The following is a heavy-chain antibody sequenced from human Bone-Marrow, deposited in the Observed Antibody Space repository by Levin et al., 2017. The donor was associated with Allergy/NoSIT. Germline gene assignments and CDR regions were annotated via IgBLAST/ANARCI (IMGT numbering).Heavy chain of an antibody. J-gene: IGHJ4*02. V-gene: IGHV3-7*01. CDR2: IKQDGSEK. CDR1: GFTFSSYW. CDR3: ARFWGGIVGAHFDY. D-gene: IGHD1-26*01. Sequence: GESLKISCAASGFTFSSYWMSWVRQAPGKGLEWVANIKQDGSEKYYVDSVKGRFTISRDNAKNSLYLQMNSLRAEDTAVYYCARFWGGIVGAHFDYWGQGTLVTVSS.